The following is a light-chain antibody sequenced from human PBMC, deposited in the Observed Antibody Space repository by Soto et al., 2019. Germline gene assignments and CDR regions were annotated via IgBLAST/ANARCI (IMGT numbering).Light chain of an antibody. Sequence: DIQMTQSPSTLSASVGDRVTITCRASQSISSWLAWYQQKPGKAPKLLIYDASSLESGVPSRFSGSGSGTEFSLTISRLQPDDFATYYCQQYNSYPLTFGGGTKVEIK. CDR1: QSISSW. CDR2: DAS. J-gene: IGKJ4*01. CDR3: QQYNSYPLT. V-gene: IGKV1-5*01.